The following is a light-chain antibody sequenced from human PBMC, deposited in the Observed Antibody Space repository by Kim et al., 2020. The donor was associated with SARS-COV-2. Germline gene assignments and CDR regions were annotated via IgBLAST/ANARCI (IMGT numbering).Light chain of an antibody. V-gene: IGKV3-20*01. CDR2: GAS. J-gene: IGKJ1*01. CDR1: QSVSSSY. CDR3: QQYGSSPRT. Sequence: SPGERATLSCRASQSVSSSYLAWYQQNPGQAPRLRIYGASSRATGIPDRFSGSGSGTDFTLTISRLEPEDCAVYYCQQYGSSPRTFGQVTKLDI.